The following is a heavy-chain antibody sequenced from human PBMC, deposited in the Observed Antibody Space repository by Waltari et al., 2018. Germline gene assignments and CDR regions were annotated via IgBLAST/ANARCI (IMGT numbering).Heavy chain of an antibody. CDR3: ARHGGGWIQLWFTRGYFDY. Sequence: QVQLQQWGAGLLKPSETLSLTCAVYGGSFSGYYWSWIRQPPGTGLEWIGEINHSGSTNYNPSLKSRVTISVDTSKNQFSLKLSSVTAADTAVYYCARHGGGWIQLWFTRGYFDYWGQGTLVTVSS. V-gene: IGHV4-34*01. CDR2: INHSGST. D-gene: IGHD5-18*01. J-gene: IGHJ4*02. CDR1: GGSFSGYY.